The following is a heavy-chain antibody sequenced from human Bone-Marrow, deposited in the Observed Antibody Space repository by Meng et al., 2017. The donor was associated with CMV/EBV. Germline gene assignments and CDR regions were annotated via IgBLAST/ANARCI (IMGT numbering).Heavy chain of an antibody. CDR1: GASVSSGSYY. D-gene: IGHD1-26*01. J-gene: IGHJ6*02. Sequence: SETLSLTCTVSGASVSSGSYYWSWIRQPPGKGLEWIGYIYYSGSTNYNPSLKSRVTISVDTSKNQFSLKLSSVTGADTAVYYCARDSPSPRGSYAGQTYYYYYGMDVWGQGTTVTVSS. CDR2: IYYSGST. CDR3: ARDSPSPRGSYAGQTYYYYYGMDV. V-gene: IGHV4-61*01.